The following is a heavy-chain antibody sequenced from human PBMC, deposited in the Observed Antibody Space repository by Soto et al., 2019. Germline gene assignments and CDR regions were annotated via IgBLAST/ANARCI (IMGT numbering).Heavy chain of an antibody. D-gene: IGHD6-6*01. CDR2: IWYDGSNK. CDR3: AREYSSSSGFDY. V-gene: IGHV3-33*01. Sequence: LRLSCAASGFTFSSYGMHWVRQAPGKGLEWVAVIWYDGSNKYYADSVKGRFTISGDNSKNTLYLQMNSLRAEDTAVYYCAREYSSSSGFDYWGQGTLVTVS. J-gene: IGHJ4*02. CDR1: GFTFSSYG.